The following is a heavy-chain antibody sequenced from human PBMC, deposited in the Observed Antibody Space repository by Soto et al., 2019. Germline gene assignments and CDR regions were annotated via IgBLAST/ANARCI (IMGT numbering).Heavy chain of an antibody. CDR3: ARDWALAKWGEGWFDP. V-gene: IGHV3-30*04. J-gene: IGHJ5*02. Sequence: QVQLVESGGGVVQPGRSLRLSCAASGLTFSTYAMHWVRQAPGKGLEWVAVISYDGSNKYYADSLKGRFTIARDKSKSTRDMQMNSLRTEDMAVYYCARDWALAKWGEGWFDPWGQGTLVTVSS. CDR2: ISYDGSNK. CDR1: GLTFSTYA. D-gene: IGHD3-16*01.